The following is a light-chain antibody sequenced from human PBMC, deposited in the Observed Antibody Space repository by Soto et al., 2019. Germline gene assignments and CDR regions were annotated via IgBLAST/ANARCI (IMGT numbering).Light chain of an antibody. Sequence: QSVLTQPASVSGSPGQSITISCTGTSSDVGSYNLVSWYQQHPGKAPKLMIYEGSKRPSGVSNRFSGSKSGNTASLTISGLQAEDEADYYCCSYAGSSTSPFGTGTKLTVL. CDR2: EGS. CDR1: SSDVGSYNL. J-gene: IGLJ1*01. V-gene: IGLV2-23*01. CDR3: CSYAGSSTSP.